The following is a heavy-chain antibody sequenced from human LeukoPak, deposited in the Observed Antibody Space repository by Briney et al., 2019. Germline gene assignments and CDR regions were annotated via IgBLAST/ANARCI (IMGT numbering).Heavy chain of an antibody. CDR2: TYDKSNWYN. Sequence: SQTLSLTCAIYGDSVSTKSGGWNWIRQSPSRGLEWLGRTYDKSNWYNDYAVSVKSRITITTETSKNQFSLQLNSVTPEDTAVYYCARGWLQSGFDYWGQGTLVTVSS. J-gene: IGHJ4*02. D-gene: IGHD5-24*01. CDR3: ARGWLQSGFDY. CDR1: GDSVSTKSGG. V-gene: IGHV6-1*01.